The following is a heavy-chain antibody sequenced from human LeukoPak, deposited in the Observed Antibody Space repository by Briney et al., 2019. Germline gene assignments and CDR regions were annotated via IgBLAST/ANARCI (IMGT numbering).Heavy chain of an antibody. D-gene: IGHD4-11*01. J-gene: IGHJ5*02. CDR2: IWHDGTNK. CDR3: AKKAGNDYLDQNWCDR. V-gene: IGHV3-33*06. CDR1: GFTFSAYR. Sequence: GRSLRLFCAASGFTFSAYRMHWVRQAPGKGLEWVAFIWHDGTNKYYTDSVKSRFSISRDNYKNTLYLQMNSLRAENTAVYYCAKKAGNDYLDQNWCDRWGQGTLVTVSS.